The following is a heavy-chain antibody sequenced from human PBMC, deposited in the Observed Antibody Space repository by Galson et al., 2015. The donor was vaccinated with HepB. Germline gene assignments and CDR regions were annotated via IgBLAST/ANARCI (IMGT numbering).Heavy chain of an antibody. Sequence: ETLSLTCAVYGGSASGYYWSWIRQSPGKGLEWIGEVKPRIGEVTHSEDTNYNPSLKSRVTISIDTSKNQFSLNVDSVTAADTAVYYCARERIYYDSSGYPYAFDIWGQGTMVTVSS. J-gene: IGHJ3*02. D-gene: IGHD3-22*01. CDR2: VKPRIGEVTHSEDT. V-gene: IGHV4-34*01. CDR1: GGSASGYY. CDR3: ARERIYYDSSGYPYAFDI.